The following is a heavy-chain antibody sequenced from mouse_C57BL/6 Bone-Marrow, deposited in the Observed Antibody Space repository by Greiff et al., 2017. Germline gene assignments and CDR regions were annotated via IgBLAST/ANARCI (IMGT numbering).Heavy chain of an antibody. CDR3: ARSCDYDVWFAY. Sequence: VQLQQSGAELARPGASVKMSCKASGYTFTSYGISWVKQRTGQGLEWIGEIYPRSGNTYYNEKFKGKATLTADKSSSTAYMELRSLTSEDSAVYFCARSCDYDVWFAYWGQGTLVTVSA. J-gene: IGHJ3*01. V-gene: IGHV1-81*01. D-gene: IGHD2-4*01. CDR2: IYPRSGNT. CDR1: GYTFTSYG.